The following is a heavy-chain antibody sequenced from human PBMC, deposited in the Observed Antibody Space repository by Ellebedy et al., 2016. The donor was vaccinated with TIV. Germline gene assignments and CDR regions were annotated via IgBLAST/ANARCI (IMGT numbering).Heavy chain of an antibody. Sequence: GESLKISCAASGFTFSSYGMHWVRQAPGKGLEWVAVIWYDGSNKYYADSVKGRFTISRDNSKNTLYLQMNSLRAEDTAVYYCAREVNVRFLEWLLLEGDAFDIWGQGTMVTVSS. V-gene: IGHV3-33*01. D-gene: IGHD3-3*01. CDR3: AREVNVRFLEWLLLEGDAFDI. CDR2: IWYDGSNK. J-gene: IGHJ3*02. CDR1: GFTFSSYG.